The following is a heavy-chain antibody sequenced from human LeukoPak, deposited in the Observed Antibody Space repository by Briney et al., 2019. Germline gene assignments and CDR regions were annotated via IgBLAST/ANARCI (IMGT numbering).Heavy chain of an antibody. V-gene: IGHV4-39*07. CDR1: GGSISSSSYY. CDR3: ARDLRVSYYYYYMDV. J-gene: IGHJ6*03. CDR2: IYYSGST. Sequence: SETLSLTCTVSGGSISSSSYYWGWIRQPPGKGLEWIGSIYYSGSTYYNPSLKSRVTISVDTSKNQFSLKLSSVTAADTAVYYCARDLRVSYYYYYMDVWGKGTTVTVSS.